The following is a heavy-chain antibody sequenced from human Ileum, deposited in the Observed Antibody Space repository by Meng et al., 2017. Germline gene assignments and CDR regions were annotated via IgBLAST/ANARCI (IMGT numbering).Heavy chain of an antibody. CDR3: ARAETALDY. CDR2: IYYTGST. Sequence: VQPPGSGPGLVRPSDTLSLTCTVSGRSGSSGSYYWNWILQPPGKGPEWIAYIYYTGSTNYNPSLKSRVIISADTSENQFSLKLSSVTAADTAVYYCARAETALDYWGQGTLVTVSS. CDR1: GRSGSSGSYY. J-gene: IGHJ4*02. V-gene: IGHV4-61*01. D-gene: IGHD5-18*01.